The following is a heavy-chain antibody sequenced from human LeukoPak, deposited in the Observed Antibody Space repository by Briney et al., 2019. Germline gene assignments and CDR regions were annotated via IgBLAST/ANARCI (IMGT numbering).Heavy chain of an antibody. D-gene: IGHD3-16*01. V-gene: IGHV3-53*01. CDR3: ARAGPIGGWVYGMDV. J-gene: IGHJ6*02. CDR2: IYSGGST. Sequence: GGSLRLSCAASGFTVSSNYMSWVRQAPGKGLEWVSVIYSGGSTYYADSVKGRFTISRDNSKNTLYLQMNSLRAEDTAVYYCARAGPIGGWVYGMDVWGQGTTVTVSS. CDR1: GFTVSSNY.